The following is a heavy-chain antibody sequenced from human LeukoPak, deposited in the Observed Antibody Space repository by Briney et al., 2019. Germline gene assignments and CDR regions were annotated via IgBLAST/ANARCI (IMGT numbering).Heavy chain of an antibody. CDR1: GYTFTSYG. CDR2: ISAYNGNT. J-gene: IGHJ3*02. V-gene: IGHV1-18*01. Sequence: ASVKVSCKASGYTFTSYGISWVRQAPGQPLEWMGWISAYNGNTNYAQKLQGRVTMTTDTATSTAYMELRSLRSDDTAVYYCARDEYYYDSSGYLDAFDIWGQGTMVTVSS. D-gene: IGHD3-22*01. CDR3: ARDEYYYDSSGYLDAFDI.